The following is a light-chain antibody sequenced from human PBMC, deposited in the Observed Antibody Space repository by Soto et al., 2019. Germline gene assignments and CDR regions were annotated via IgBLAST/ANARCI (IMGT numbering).Light chain of an antibody. V-gene: IGLV2-14*01. CDR1: SSDIGGYNF. Sequence: QSALTQPASVSGSPGQSITIACTGTSSDIGGYNFVSWYQQHPGKAPKLLIYDVGSRPSGVSNRFSGSKSGNTASLTISGLQAEDEAHYYYNSYRTVSTYVFGTGTKVTVL. CDR2: DVG. J-gene: IGLJ1*01. CDR3: NSYRTVSTYV.